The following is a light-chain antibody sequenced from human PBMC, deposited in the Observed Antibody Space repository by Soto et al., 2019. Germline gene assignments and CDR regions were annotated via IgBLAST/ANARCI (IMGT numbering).Light chain of an antibody. V-gene: IGKV3-15*01. J-gene: IGKJ4*01. CDR1: QGLGTN. CDR3: QQYNYWPLS. Sequence: EVVMTQSPATLSVSPGERATLSCRASQGLGTNLAWYQQKPGQGPRLLIYAASTRATGVPARFSGSGSQTEFTLTISSLQSEDFVVYYCQQYNYWPLSFGGWPKVDIK. CDR2: AAS.